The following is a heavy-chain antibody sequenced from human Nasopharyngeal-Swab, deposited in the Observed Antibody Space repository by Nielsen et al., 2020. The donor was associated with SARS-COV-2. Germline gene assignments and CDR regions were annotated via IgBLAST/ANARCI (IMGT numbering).Heavy chain of an antibody. V-gene: IGHV3-13*01. CDR3: ARVSGGAFDI. Sequence: GESLKISCAASGFTFSSYDMHWVRQATGKGLEWVSAIGTAGDTYYPGSVKGRFTISRDNAKNSLYLQMNSLRAEDTALYHCARVSGGAFDIWGQGTMVTVSS. J-gene: IGHJ3*02. D-gene: IGHD3-10*01. CDR1: GFTFSSYD. CDR2: IGTAGDT.